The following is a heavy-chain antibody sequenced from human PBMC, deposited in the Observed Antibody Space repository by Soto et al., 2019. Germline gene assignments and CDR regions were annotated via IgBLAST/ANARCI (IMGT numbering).Heavy chain of an antibody. CDR1: GGSFSGYY. J-gene: IGHJ4*01. CDR2: INHSGST. Sequence: PSETLSLTCAVYGGSFSGYYWSWIRQPPGKGLEWIGEINHSGSTNYNPSLKSRVTISVDTSKNQFSLKLSSVTAADTAVYYCARGYCSGGSCYAFDYWRHGTLVTVSS. D-gene: IGHD2-15*01. V-gene: IGHV4-34*01. CDR3: ARGYCSGGSCYAFDY.